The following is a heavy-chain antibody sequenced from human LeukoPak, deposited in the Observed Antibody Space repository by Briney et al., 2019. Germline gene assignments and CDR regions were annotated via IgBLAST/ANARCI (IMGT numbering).Heavy chain of an antibody. CDR2: ITTSGGAK. D-gene: IGHD3-22*01. Sequence: GGSLRLSCAASGFTFSSYSMNWVRQAPGKGLEWISYITTSGGAKNYADSVKGRFTISRDNAENTVFLHMNSLRAEDTAMYYCARGDDSGYYDYFDYWGQGALVTVSS. V-gene: IGHV3-48*01. CDR1: GFTFSSYS. CDR3: ARGDDSGYYDYFDY. J-gene: IGHJ4*02.